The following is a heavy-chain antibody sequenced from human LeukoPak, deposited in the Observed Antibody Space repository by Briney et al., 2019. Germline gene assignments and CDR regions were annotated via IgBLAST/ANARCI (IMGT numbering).Heavy chain of an antibody. J-gene: IGHJ4*02. Sequence: SETLSLTCSVSGDSITNYYWNWVRQPPGKGLEWIGYIHYTGRNYYNPSLKSRITVSVDTSKSQFSLKLSSVTTADTAVYYCAKWHERLLAFDSWGQGALVTVSS. D-gene: IGHD1-1*01. CDR2: IHYTGRN. V-gene: IGHV4-59*01. CDR1: GDSITNYY. CDR3: AKWHERLLAFDS.